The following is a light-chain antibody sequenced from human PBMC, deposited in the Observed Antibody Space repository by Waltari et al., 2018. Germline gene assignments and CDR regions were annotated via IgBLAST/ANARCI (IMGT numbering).Light chain of an antibody. CDR1: SSNLGPNT. V-gene: IGLV1-44*01. CDR3: AAWDDSLNGPL. Sequence: QSVLTQPPSASGTPGQRVTISCSGSSSNLGPNTVHWYQHLPGPAPKLVIFDNNQRPSGVPDRISGSKSGTSASLAISGLQSEDEADYYCAAWDDSLNGPLFGGGTTVTVL. J-gene: IGLJ1*01. CDR2: DNN.